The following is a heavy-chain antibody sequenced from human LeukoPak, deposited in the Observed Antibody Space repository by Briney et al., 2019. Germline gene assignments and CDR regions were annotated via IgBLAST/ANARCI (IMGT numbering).Heavy chain of an antibody. CDR3: AREGITGTLGAFDI. CDR2: ISSSGSTI. CDR1: GFTFCDIY. Sequence: GGSLRLSCAASGFTFCDIYMIWIPQAPGEGLEWVSYISSSGSTIYYADSVKGRFTISRDNAKNSLYLQMNSLRAEDTAVYYCAREGITGTLGAFDIWGQGTMVTVSS. J-gene: IGHJ3*02. D-gene: IGHD1-20*01. V-gene: IGHV3-11*01.